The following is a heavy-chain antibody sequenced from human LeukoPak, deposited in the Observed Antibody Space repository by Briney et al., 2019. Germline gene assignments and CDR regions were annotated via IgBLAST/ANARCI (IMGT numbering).Heavy chain of an antibody. Sequence: ASVKVSCKASGYTFTSYGISWVRQAPGQGLEWMGWISASSGNANYAQKLQGRVTMTTDTSTSTAYMELRSLRSDDTAVYYCARDMVELRYFDWLFYYWGQGTLVTVSS. CDR1: GYTFTSYG. J-gene: IGHJ4*02. CDR3: ARDMVELRYFDWLFYY. CDR2: ISASSGNA. V-gene: IGHV1-18*01. D-gene: IGHD3-9*01.